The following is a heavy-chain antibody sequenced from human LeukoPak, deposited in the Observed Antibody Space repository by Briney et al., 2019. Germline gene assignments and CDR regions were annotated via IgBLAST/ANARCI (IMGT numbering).Heavy chain of an antibody. Sequence: GGSLRLSCAASGFIFSSCWMSWVRQAPGKGLEWVANIKQDGSEKYYVGSVKGRFTISRDNARNSLYLQINSLRAEDTAVYYCARYDFWSGYAFDYWGQATLVTVSS. J-gene: IGHJ4*02. CDR1: GFIFSSCW. D-gene: IGHD3-3*01. V-gene: IGHV3-7*01. CDR2: IKQDGSEK. CDR3: ARYDFWSGYAFDY.